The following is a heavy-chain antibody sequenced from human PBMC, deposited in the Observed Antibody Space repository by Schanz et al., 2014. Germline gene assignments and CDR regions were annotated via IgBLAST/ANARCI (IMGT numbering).Heavy chain of an antibody. Sequence: EVQLVESGGGLVQPGGSLRLSCGGSGFTFSKYWMSWVRQAPGKGLEWVSVIYSGIGAYYADSVKDRFTVSRDNSKNTVYLQMNRLRAEDTAVYYCARDGDRFYHNYYMDVWGKGTTVTVSS. J-gene: IGHJ6*03. V-gene: IGHV3-66*01. CDR1: GFTFSKYW. D-gene: IGHD4-17*01. CDR2: IYSGIGA. CDR3: ARDGDRFYHNYYMDV.